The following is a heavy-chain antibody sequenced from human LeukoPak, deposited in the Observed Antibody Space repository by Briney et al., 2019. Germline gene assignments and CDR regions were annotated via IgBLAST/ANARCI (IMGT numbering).Heavy chain of an antibody. CDR2: INTNTGNP. D-gene: IGHD3-22*01. J-gene: IGHJ4*02. V-gene: IGHV7-4-1*02. Sequence: GASVKVSCKASGYTFTSYAMNWVRQAPGQGLEWMGWINTNTGNPTYAQGFTGRFVFSLDTSVSTAYLQISSLKAEDTAVYYCARVSQTYYYDSSGYYTLDYWGQGTLVTVSS. CDR3: ARVSQTYYYDSSGYYTLDY. CDR1: GYTFTSYA.